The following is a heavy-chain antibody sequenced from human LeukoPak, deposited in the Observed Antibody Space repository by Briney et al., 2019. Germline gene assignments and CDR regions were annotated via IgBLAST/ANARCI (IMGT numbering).Heavy chain of an antibody. Sequence: SETLSLTCTVSGGSISSGGYYWSWIRQHPGKSLEWIGYIYYSGSTYYNPSLKSRVTISVDTSKNQFSLRLSSVTAADTAVYYCAREGAYNWNDSMDYWGQGTLVTVSS. CDR2: IYYSGST. J-gene: IGHJ4*02. CDR3: AREGAYNWNDSMDY. CDR1: GGSISSGGYY. D-gene: IGHD1-20*01. V-gene: IGHV4-31*03.